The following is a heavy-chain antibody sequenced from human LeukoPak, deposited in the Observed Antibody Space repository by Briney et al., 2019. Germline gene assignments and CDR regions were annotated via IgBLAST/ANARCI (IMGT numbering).Heavy chain of an antibody. CDR3: AKDRDDFPDY. V-gene: IGHV3-30*18. CDR1: GFTFSSYG. J-gene: IGHJ4*02. Sequence: GGSLRLSCAASGFTFSSYGIHWVRQAPGKGLGWVAVISYDGNNKYYADSVKGRFTISRDNSKNTLYLQMNSLRADDTAVYYCAKDRDDFPDYWGQGTLVTVSS. CDR2: ISYDGNNK. D-gene: IGHD3-3*01.